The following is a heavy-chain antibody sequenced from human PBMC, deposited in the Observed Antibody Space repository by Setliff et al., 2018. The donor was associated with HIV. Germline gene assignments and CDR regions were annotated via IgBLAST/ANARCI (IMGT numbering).Heavy chain of an antibody. V-gene: IGHV4-39*01. CDR1: GDFISSSSYY. D-gene: IGHD1-1*01. CDR3: ARFPHEREPKT. Sequence: SETLSLTCTVFGDFISSSSYYWAWIRQPPGKGLEWIGSFYTTGNVYSPSFKSRVSISIDTAKTQLSLRLTSLSAADTAVYYCARFPHEREPKTWSQGTLVT. CDR2: FYTTGN. J-gene: IGHJ1*01.